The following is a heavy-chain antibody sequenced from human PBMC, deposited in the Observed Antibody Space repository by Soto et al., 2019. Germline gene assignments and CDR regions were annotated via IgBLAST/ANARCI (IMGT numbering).Heavy chain of an antibody. CDR2: ISYDVFIK. V-gene: IGHV3-30*18. CDR1: GFSFSTHG. D-gene: IGHD3-10*01. Sequence: QVQLVESGGGVVQPGRSLRLSCASSGFSFSTHGMQWVRQAPGKGLEWVAIISYDVFIKYSADDVKGRFTISRDNSKNTLFLQMDSLRAEDSAVYYCAKDLKASGGHSGTLNYYYGMDVWGQGTTVIVSS. J-gene: IGHJ6*02. CDR3: AKDLKASGGHSGTLNYYYGMDV.